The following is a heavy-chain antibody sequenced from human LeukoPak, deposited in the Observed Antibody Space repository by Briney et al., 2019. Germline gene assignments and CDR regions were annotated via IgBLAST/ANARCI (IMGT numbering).Heavy chain of an antibody. CDR1: GGSISTYY. CDR3: ARAQLNLLVDFGMDV. D-gene: IGHD1-1*01. Sequence: SETLSLTCSVSGGSISTYYWSWLRQPPGKGLEWIGYIYYSGSTNYNPSLKSRVTISVDTSKNQVSLKLTSVTAADTAVYYCARAQLNLLVDFGMDVWGQGTTVTVSS. J-gene: IGHJ6*02. CDR2: IYYSGST. V-gene: IGHV4-59*01.